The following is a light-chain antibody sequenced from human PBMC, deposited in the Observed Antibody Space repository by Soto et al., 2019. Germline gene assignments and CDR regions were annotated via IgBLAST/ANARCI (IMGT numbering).Light chain of an antibody. CDR2: DID. CDR3: AAWDDSLNGPV. J-gene: IGLJ2*01. CDR1: SSNIGSNT. Sequence: QSVLTQPPSASGTPGQRVAISCSGSSSNIGSNTVNWYQHLPGSAPKLLIYDIDQRPSGVPGRFSGSKSGTSASLAISGLQSEDETDYYCAAWDDSLNGPVFGGGTKLTVL. V-gene: IGLV1-44*01.